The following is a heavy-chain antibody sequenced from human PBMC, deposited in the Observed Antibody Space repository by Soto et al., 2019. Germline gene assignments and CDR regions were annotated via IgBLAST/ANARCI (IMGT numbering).Heavy chain of an antibody. CDR1: GYTFSAYY. V-gene: IGHV1-2*06. CDR3: ARDTTGSSRGNWFDP. J-gene: IGHJ5*02. CDR2: INPKTGVT. D-gene: IGHD3-10*01. Sequence: ASVKVSCKASGYTFSAYYLNWVRQAPGQGLEWVGRINPKTGVTDYADKFQDRVTMTSDTSVSTGYMDLRRLTSDDTAVYYCARDTTGSSRGNWFDPWGQGTLVTVSS.